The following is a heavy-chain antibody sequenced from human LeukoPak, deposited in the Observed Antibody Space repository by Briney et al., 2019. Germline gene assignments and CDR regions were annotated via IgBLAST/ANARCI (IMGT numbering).Heavy chain of an antibody. Sequence: SETLSLTCTVSGGSISSYYWSWIRQPAGKGLEWIGRIYTSGSTNYNPSLKSRVTMSVDTSKNQFSLKLSSVTAADTAVYYCARESPWGYYGSRSPEYYYYMDVWGKGTTVTISS. D-gene: IGHD3-10*01. CDR1: GGSISSYY. V-gene: IGHV4-4*07. CDR2: IYTSGST. CDR3: ARESPWGYYGSRSPEYYYYMDV. J-gene: IGHJ6*03.